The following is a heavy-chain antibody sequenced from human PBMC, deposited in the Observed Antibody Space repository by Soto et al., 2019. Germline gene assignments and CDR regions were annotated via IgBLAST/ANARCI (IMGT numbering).Heavy chain of an antibody. J-gene: IGHJ4*02. Sequence: XETLSLTCTVSGCSIRSYYWTWIRQPPGKGLEWLGYIFYSGSTFYNPSLKSRVTISIHTSKSQFSLQLTSVTAADTAVYYCARGAADTAMVDSWGQGTWSPSPQ. CDR2: IFYSGST. D-gene: IGHD5-18*01. CDR1: GCSIRSYY. CDR3: ARGAADTAMVDS. V-gene: IGHV4-59*01.